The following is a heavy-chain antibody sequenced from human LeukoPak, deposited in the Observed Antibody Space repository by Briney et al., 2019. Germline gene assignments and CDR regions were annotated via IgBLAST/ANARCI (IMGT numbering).Heavy chain of an antibody. J-gene: IGHJ3*02. CDR2: ISSSRSYI. CDR1: GFTFSGYS. CDR3: ARGGSYLSAFDI. D-gene: IGHD1-26*01. Sequence: PGGSLRLSCAASGFTFSGYSMNWVRQAPGKGLEWVSSISSSRSYIYYADSVKGRFTISRDNSKNTLYLQMNSLRAEDTAVYYCARGGSYLSAFDIWGQGTMVTVSS. V-gene: IGHV3-21*04.